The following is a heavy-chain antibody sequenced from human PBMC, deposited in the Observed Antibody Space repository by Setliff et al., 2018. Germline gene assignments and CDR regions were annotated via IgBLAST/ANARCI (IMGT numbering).Heavy chain of an antibody. Sequence: PGGSLRLSCAASGFSLSNYWMSWVRQAPGKGLEWVSHIVPNSRTIYYADSVKGRFTISRDNAKNSLYLQMNSLRAEDTAVYYCGRTQVVPASTYSIDYWGQGTLVTVSS. V-gene: IGHV3-48*01. J-gene: IGHJ4*02. D-gene: IGHD2-2*01. CDR3: GRTQVVPASTYSIDY. CDR2: IVPNSRTI. CDR1: GFSLSNYW.